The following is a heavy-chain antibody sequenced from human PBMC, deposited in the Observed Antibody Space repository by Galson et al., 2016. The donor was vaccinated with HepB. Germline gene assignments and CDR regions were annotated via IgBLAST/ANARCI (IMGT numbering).Heavy chain of an antibody. D-gene: IGHD2-2*01. CDR1: GYTFSRYG. CDR2: ISAPSGST. J-gene: IGHJ6*02. Sequence: SVKVSCKASGYTFSRYGISWVRQAPGQGLEWMGWISAPSGSTNYAQKLQGRVTVTTDTSTSTAYMELGNLKTDDTAGYYCASDVVVPGSFGYSYYTMDVWGQGTTVTVSS. V-gene: IGHV1-18*01. CDR3: ASDVVVPGSFGYSYYTMDV.